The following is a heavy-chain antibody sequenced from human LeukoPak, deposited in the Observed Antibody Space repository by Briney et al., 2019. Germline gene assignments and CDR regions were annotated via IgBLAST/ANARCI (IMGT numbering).Heavy chain of an antibody. D-gene: IGHD1-26*01. CDR1: GFTFSSYA. Sequence: PGGSLRLSCAASGFTFSSYAMSWIRQPPGKGLEWIGEINHSGSTNYNPSLKSRVTISIDTSKNQFSLKLSSVTAADTAVYYCARGVVGATTTPGYWGQGTLVTVSS. CDR2: INHSGST. CDR3: ARGVVGATTTPGY. V-gene: IGHV4-34*01. J-gene: IGHJ4*02.